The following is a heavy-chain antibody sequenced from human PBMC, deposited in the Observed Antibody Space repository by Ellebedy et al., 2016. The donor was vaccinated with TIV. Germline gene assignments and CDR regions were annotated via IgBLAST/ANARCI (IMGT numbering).Heavy chain of an antibody. CDR2: IGGGGDGT. CDR3: AKDADYDDYGLFDY. Sequence: GESLKISCDASGFSFNNYAMTWVRQAPGKGLEWVPVIGGGGDGTDYADSVKGRFTISRDNSKNTLYLQMNSLRADDTAVYYCAKDADYDDYGLFDYWGQGTLVTVSS. J-gene: IGHJ4*02. V-gene: IGHV3-23*01. D-gene: IGHD4-17*01. CDR1: GFSFNNYA.